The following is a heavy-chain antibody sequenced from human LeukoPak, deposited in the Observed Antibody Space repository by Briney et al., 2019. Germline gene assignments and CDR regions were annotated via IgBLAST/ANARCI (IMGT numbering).Heavy chain of an antibody. CDR2: INPNSGGT. CDR1: GYTFTGYY. CDR3: AKDISSGWPYCFDY. Sequence: ASVKVSCKASGYTFTGYYMHWVRQAPGQGLEWMGWINPNSGGTHYAQKFQGRVTMTRDTSISTAYMELSRLRSDDTAVYYCAKDISSGWPYCFDYWGQGTLVTVSS. D-gene: IGHD6-19*01. V-gene: IGHV1-2*02. J-gene: IGHJ4*02.